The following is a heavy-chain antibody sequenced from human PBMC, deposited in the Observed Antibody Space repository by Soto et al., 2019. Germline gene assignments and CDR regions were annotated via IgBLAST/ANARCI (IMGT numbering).Heavy chain of an antibody. Sequence: QVQLVESGGGVVQPGRSLRLSCAASGFTFSSYGMHWVRQAPGKGLEWVAVISYDGSNKYYADSVKGRFTISRDNSKNTLYLQMNRLRADDTAVYYCAKDVVVGATTGLGDYYYYYGMDVWGQGPTVSFSS. CDR2: ISYDGSNK. CDR3: AKDVVVGATTGLGDYYYYYGMDV. V-gene: IGHV3-30*18. D-gene: IGHD1-26*01. J-gene: IGHJ6*02. CDR1: GFTFSSYG.